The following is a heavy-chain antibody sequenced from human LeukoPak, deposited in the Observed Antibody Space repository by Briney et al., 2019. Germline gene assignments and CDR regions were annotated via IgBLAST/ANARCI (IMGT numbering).Heavy chain of an antibody. J-gene: IGHJ6*03. CDR1: GGSISSSSYY. CDR2: IYYSGST. CDR3: ASQVVSFGRYYYYMDV. Sequence: PSETLSLTCTVSGGSISSSSYYWGWIRQPPGKGLEWIGSIYYSGSTYYNPSLKSRVTISVDTSKNQFSLKLSSVTAADTAVYYCASQVVSFGRYYYYMDVWGKGTTVTVSS. V-gene: IGHV4-39*01. D-gene: IGHD5/OR15-5a*01.